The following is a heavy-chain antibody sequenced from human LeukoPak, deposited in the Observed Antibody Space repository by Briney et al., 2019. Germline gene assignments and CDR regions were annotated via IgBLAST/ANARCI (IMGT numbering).Heavy chain of an antibody. CDR1: GYTFTGYY. D-gene: IGHD1-26*01. CDR2: INPNSGGT. V-gene: IGHV1-2*02. Sequence: GASVKVSCKASGYTFTGYYMHWVRQAPGQGLEWMGWINPNSGGTNYAQKLQGRVTMTRDTSISTAYMELTTLRSDETAVYYCARVSVGTTDVYFDYWGQGTLVTVSS. J-gene: IGHJ4*02. CDR3: ARVSVGTTDVYFDY.